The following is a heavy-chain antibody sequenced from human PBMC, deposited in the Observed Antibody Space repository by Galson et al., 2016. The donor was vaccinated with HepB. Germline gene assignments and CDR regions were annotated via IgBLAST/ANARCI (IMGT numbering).Heavy chain of an antibody. J-gene: IGHJ6*02. CDR1: GASISTSNW. CDR3: VRGRGDYDFWSDYYTYYYYGLDV. CDR2: VFHTGDS. D-gene: IGHD3-3*01. Sequence: SETLSLTCAVSGASISTSNWWTWVRQPPGKGLEWIGEVFHTGDSNYNPSLKSRVIMSVDKSKNQFSLNLTSVTAADTAVYYCVRGRGDYDFWSDYYTYYYYGLDVGGQGTSVTVSS. V-gene: IGHV4-4*02.